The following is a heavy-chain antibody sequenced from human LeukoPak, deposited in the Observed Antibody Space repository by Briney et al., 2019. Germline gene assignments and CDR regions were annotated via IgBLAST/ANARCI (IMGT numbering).Heavy chain of an antibody. Sequence: GRSLRLSCAASGFTFSSYGMHWVRQAPGKGLEWVAVISYDGSNKYYADSVKGRFTISRDNSKNTLYLQMNSLRAEDTAVYCCARVVGATLWYFDLWGRGTLVTVSS. CDR2: ISYDGSNK. J-gene: IGHJ2*01. D-gene: IGHD1-26*01. CDR3: ARVVGATLWYFDL. CDR1: GFTFSSYG. V-gene: IGHV3-30*03.